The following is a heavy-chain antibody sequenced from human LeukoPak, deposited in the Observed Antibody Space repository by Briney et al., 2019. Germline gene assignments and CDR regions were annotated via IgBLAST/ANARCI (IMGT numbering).Heavy chain of an antibody. J-gene: IGHJ4*02. D-gene: IGHD6-13*01. V-gene: IGHV4-59*01. CDR3: ARNLIPEQLVVNF. CDR1: GGSISSYY. Sequence: PSETLSFTCTVSGGSISSYYWSWIRQPPGKGLEWIGYIYYTGSTNYNPSLKSRVTMSVDTSKNQFSLNLKSVTPEDTAVYYCARNLIPEQLVVNFWGQGTLVTVSS. CDR2: IYYTGST.